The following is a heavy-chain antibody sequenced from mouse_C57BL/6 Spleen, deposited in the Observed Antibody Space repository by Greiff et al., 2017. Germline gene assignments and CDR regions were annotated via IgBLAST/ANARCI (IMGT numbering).Heavy chain of an antibody. CDR3: TTHYGSSHWYFDV. D-gene: IGHD1-1*01. CDR1: GYTFTDYE. CDR2: IDPETGGT. V-gene: IGHV1-15*01. J-gene: IGHJ1*03. Sequence: QVQLQQSGAELVRPGASVTLSCKASGYTFTDYEMHWVKQTPVHGLEWIGAIDPETGGTAYNQKFKGKAILTADKSSSTAYMELRSLTSEDSAVYYCTTHYGSSHWYFDVWGTGTTVTVSS.